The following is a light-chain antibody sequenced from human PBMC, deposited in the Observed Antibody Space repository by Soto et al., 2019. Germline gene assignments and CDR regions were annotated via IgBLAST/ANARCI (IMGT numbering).Light chain of an antibody. CDR2: GVR. Sequence: QSVLTQPASVSGSPGQSITISCTGTSSDVGGYNYVSWYQQHPGKAPKLMIYGVRNRPSGVSNRFSGSKSVNTASLTISGLQAEDEADYYCSSYTTISTYVFGTGTKLTVL. V-gene: IGLV2-14*01. J-gene: IGLJ1*01. CDR3: SSYTTISTYV. CDR1: SSDVGGYNY.